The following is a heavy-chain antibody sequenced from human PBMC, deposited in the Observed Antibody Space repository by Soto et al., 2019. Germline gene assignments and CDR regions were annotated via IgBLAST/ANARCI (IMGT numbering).Heavy chain of an antibody. CDR3: ARGRVDGGELDL. V-gene: IGHV3-33*01. Sequence: VQLVESGGGLVQPGRSLRLSCAASGFTFRTYGMYWVRQAPGKGLEWVAVIWYDASNKYYADSVKGRFTISRDNSENTLYLQMNILRAEDKAVYYCARGRVDGGELDLWGQGTLVTVSS. CDR1: GFTFRTYG. J-gene: IGHJ4*02. D-gene: IGHD1-26*01. CDR2: IWYDASNK.